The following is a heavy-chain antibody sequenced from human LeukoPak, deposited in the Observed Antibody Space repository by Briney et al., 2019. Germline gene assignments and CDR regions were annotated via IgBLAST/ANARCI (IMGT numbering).Heavy chain of an antibody. CDR1: GFIFSRYS. V-gene: IGHV3-48*01. Sequence: GGSLRLSCGASGFIFSRYSMNWVRQARGKGLAWVSYISSSSSAIYYADSVKGRFTISRDNAKNSLYLQMNSLRAEDTAVYYCAREGVSGIAFDIWGQGTMVTVSS. D-gene: IGHD3-10*01. CDR2: ISSSSSAI. CDR3: AREGVSGIAFDI. J-gene: IGHJ3*02.